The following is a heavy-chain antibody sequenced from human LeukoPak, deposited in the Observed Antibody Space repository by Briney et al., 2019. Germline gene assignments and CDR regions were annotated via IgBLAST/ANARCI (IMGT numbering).Heavy chain of an antibody. Sequence: ASVKVSCKASGYTFTGYYMHWVRQAPGQGLEWMGWINPNSGGTNYAQKFQGRVTMTRDTSISTAYMELSSLRSEDTAVYYCARGLVNEMATRPLDYWGQGTLVTVSS. CDR1: GYTFTGYY. D-gene: IGHD5-24*01. CDR3: ARGLVNEMATRPLDY. J-gene: IGHJ4*02. CDR2: INPNSGGT. V-gene: IGHV1-2*02.